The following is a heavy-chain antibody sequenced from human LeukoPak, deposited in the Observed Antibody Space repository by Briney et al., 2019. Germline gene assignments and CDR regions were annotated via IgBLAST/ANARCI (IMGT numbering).Heavy chain of an antibody. CDR2: IHNSGTS. CDR1: DDSISDYY. J-gene: IGHJ4*02. D-gene: IGHD3-16*01. V-gene: IGHV4-59*01. CDR3: TRGAGWLIDY. Sequence: PSETLSLTCTVSDDSISDYYRGWIRQPPGKGLEWIGYIHNSGTSTYNLSLKSRVTISADTSKNQFSLKLNSMITADTAVYYCTRGAGWLIDYWGQGILVTVSS.